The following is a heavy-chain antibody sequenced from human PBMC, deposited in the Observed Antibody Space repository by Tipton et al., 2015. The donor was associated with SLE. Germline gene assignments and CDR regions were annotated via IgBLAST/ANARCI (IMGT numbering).Heavy chain of an antibody. J-gene: IGHJ4*02. Sequence: GSLRLSCAASGFTFSSYGMHWVRQAPGKGLEWVAFIRYDGSNKYYADSVKGRFTISRDNSKNTLYLQMNSLRAEDTAVYYCAKDAKVRGVIGYWGQGTLVTVSS. CDR3: AKDAKVRGVIGY. D-gene: IGHD3-10*01. V-gene: IGHV3-30*02. CDR1: GFTFSSYG. CDR2: IRYDGSNK.